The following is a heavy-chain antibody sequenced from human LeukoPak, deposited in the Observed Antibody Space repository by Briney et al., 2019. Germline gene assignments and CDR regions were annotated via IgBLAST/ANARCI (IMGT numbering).Heavy chain of an antibody. Sequence: GGSLRLSCAASGFTLNYFGMNWVRQAPGKGLEWVSSISRTSSYKYYTDSVKGRFTISRDNARNSLYLEMNSLRAEDTAVYYCARAELLSLDYWGQGTLVTVSS. CDR2: ISRTSSYK. V-gene: IGHV3-21*01. CDR3: ARAELLSLDY. J-gene: IGHJ4*02. D-gene: IGHD2-21*02. CDR1: GFTLNYFG.